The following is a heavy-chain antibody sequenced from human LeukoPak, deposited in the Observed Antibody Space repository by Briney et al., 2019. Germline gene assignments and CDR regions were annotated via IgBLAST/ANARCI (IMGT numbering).Heavy chain of an antibody. Sequence: QSGGSLRLSCAASGFTFDDYAMHWVRQAPGKGLEWVSGISWNSGSIGYADSVKGRFTISRDNAKNSLYLQMNSLRAEDMALYYCAKGPSSSGWSGLDYWGQGTLVTVSS. CDR2: ISWNSGSI. CDR3: AKGPSSSGWSGLDY. V-gene: IGHV3-9*03. D-gene: IGHD6-19*01. J-gene: IGHJ4*02. CDR1: GFTFDDYA.